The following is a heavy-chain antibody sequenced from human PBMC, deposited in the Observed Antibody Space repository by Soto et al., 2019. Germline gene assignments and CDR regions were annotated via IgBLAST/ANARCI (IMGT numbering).Heavy chain of an antibody. Sequence: KPSETLSLTCAVYGGSFSGYYWSWIRQPRGKGVEGIGEINHRGSTNYNQALKSRVTISVDTSKNQFSRKLSSVTAAETAVYDCGRVKAAIFGVANYYYHGMDVWGQGTTVTVSS. CDR3: GRVKAAIFGVANYYYHGMDV. CDR2: INHRGST. CDR1: GGSFSGYY. D-gene: IGHD3-3*02. J-gene: IGHJ6*02. V-gene: IGHV4-34*01.